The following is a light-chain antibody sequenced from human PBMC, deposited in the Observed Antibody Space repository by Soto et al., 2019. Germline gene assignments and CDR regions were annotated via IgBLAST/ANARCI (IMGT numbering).Light chain of an antibody. V-gene: IGKV3-20*01. J-gene: IGKJ1*01. Sequence: EIVLTQSPGTLSLSPGERATVSCRASQSLSKTYLAWYQKKPGQAPRLLIDGASSRATGTPDRFSGSGCGTDFTLSISRLEPEDFAVYYCQQYVSPPWTFGQGTKVEIK. CDR2: GAS. CDR3: QQYVSPPWT. CDR1: QSLSKTY.